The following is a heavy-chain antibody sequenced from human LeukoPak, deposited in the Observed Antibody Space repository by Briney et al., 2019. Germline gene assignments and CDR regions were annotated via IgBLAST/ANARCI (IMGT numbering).Heavy chain of an antibody. CDR1: GGSISSYY. CDR3: ARAAEYFQH. J-gene: IGHJ1*01. CDR2: IYYSGST. Sequence: SETLSLTCTVSGGSISSYYWSWIRQPPGKGLEWIGYIYYSGSTNYNPSLKSRVTMSVDTSKNQFSLKLSSVTAADTAVYYCARAAEYFQHWGQGTLVTVSS. V-gene: IGHV4-59*01.